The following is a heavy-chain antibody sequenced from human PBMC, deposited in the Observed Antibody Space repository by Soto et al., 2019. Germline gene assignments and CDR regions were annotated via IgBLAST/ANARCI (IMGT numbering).Heavy chain of an antibody. D-gene: IGHD6-13*01. J-gene: IGHJ5*02. V-gene: IGHV4-31*03. CDR1: GGSISGGGYY. Sequence: SETLSLTCTVSGGSISGGGYYWSWIRQHPGKGLEWIGYIYYSGSTYYNPSLKSRVTISVDTSKNQFSLKLSSVTAADTALYYCAKGVALAGTGTIRRYDPCGHGALLTV. CDR3: AKGVALAGTGTIRRYDP. CDR2: IYYSGST.